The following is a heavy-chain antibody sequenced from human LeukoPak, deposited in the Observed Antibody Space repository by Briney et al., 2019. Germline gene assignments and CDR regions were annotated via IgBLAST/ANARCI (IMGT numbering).Heavy chain of an antibody. J-gene: IGHJ5*02. CDR3: AQTKGTVWFDP. D-gene: IGHD1-14*01. Sequence: SETLSLTCTVSGGSINNYYWTWIRQPPGRGLEWIGYIYYSRSTNYNPSLKSRVTISVDTSKNQFSLKLSSVTAADTAIYYCAQTKGTVWFDPWGQGTLVTVSS. CDR1: GGSINNYY. V-gene: IGHV4-59*01. CDR2: IYYSRST.